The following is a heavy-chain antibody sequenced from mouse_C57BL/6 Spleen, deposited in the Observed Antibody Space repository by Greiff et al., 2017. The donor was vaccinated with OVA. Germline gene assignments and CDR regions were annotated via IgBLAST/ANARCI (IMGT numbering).Heavy chain of an antibody. CDR1: GYSFTGYY. V-gene: IGHV1-42*01. CDR3: ARYGSSYAMDY. CDR2: INPSTGGT. J-gene: IGHJ4*01. Sequence: EVQLQQSGPELVKPGASVKISCKASGYSFTGYYMNWVKQSPEKSLEWIGEINPSTGGTTYNQKFKAKATLTVDKSSSTAYMQLKSLTSEDSAVYYCARYGSSYAMDYWGQGTSVTVSS. D-gene: IGHD1-1*01.